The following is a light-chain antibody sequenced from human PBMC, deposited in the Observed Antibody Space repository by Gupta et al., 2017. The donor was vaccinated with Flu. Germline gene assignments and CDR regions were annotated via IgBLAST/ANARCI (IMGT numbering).Light chain of an antibody. Sequence: GDRVTITCRASPSINTWLAWYQQKSGKAPTVLIYKASTLKSGVPSRFSGSGSGTEFTLTISGLQPDDFATYYCQQYHTYPITFGQGTKAEI. J-gene: IGKJ2*01. CDR2: KAS. CDR3: QQYHTYPIT. V-gene: IGKV1-5*03. CDR1: PSINTW.